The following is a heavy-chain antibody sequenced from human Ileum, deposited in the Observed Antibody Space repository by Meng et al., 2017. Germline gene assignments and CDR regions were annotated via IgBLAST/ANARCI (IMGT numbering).Heavy chain of an antibody. CDR3: ATAGAYRFDY. CDR1: GFTFSSYG. V-gene: IGHV3-74*02. D-gene: IGHD6-25*01. J-gene: IGHJ4*02. CDR2: INADGSTI. Sequence: VQLVESGGGVVQPGRSLRFSGAAFGFTFSSYGMYWVRQAPGKGLEWVSRINADGSTIDYADSVKGRFTISRDNAKNTLYLQMNSLRAEDTAVYYCATAGAYRFDYWGQGTLVTVSS.